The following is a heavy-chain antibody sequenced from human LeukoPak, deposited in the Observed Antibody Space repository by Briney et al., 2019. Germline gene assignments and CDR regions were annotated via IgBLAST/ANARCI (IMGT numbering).Heavy chain of an antibody. CDR2: INWNGGST. V-gene: IGHV3-20*04. CDR1: GFTFDDYG. J-gene: IGHJ4*02. Sequence: GGSLRLSCAASGFTFDDYGMSWVRQAPGKGLEWVSGINWNGGSTGYADSVKGRFTISRDNAKNSLYLQMNSLRAEDTALYYCARGLSGRRYYDSSGYYPADYWDQGTLVTVSS. CDR3: ARGLSGRRYYDSSGYYPADY. D-gene: IGHD3-22*01.